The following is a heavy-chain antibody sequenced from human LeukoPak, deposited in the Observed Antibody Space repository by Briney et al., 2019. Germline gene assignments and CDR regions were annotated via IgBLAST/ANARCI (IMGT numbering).Heavy chain of an antibody. J-gene: IGHJ4*02. CDR3: AKDQRYSSGWLFDY. D-gene: IGHD6-19*01. Sequence: GGSLRLSCAASGFTFSSYGMHWVRQAPGKGLEWVAFIRYDGSNKYYADSVKGRFTISRDNSKNTLYLQMNSLRAEDTAVYCCAKDQRYSSGWLFDYWGQGTLVTVSS. V-gene: IGHV3-30*02. CDR1: GFTFSSYG. CDR2: IRYDGSNK.